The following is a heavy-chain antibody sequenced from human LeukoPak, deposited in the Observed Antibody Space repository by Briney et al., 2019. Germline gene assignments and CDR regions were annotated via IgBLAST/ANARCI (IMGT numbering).Heavy chain of an antibody. D-gene: IGHD6-13*01. J-gene: IGHJ6*03. CDR1: GFTFSSYD. CDR3: ARFGFIAAAEDYYYYMDV. CDR2: IGTAGDT. V-gene: IGHV3-13*01. Sequence: GGSLRLSCAASGFTFSSYDMHWVRHSTGEGLEWVSAIGTAGDTFYLGSVKGRFTISRDNAKNSLYLQMNSLRAEDTAMYYCARFGFIAAAEDYYYYMDVWGKGTTVTVSS.